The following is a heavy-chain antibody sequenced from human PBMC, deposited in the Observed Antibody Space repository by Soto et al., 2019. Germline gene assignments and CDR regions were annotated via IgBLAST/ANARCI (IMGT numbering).Heavy chain of an antibody. CDR2: ISGSGGST. CDR1: GFTFSSYS. J-gene: IGHJ4*02. Sequence: GSLRLSCAASGFTFSSYSMSWVRQAPGKGLEWVSVISGSGGSTYYADSVKGRFTISRDNSKNTLYLQMNSLRAEDTAVYYCAGYSSLFDYWGQGALVTVSS. D-gene: IGHD5-12*01. CDR3: AGYSSLFDY. V-gene: IGHV3-23*01.